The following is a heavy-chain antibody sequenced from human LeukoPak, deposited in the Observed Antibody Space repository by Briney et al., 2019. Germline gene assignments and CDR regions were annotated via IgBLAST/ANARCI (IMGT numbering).Heavy chain of an antibody. CDR3: AKDGFLLWRGAFDI. D-gene: IGHD2-21*01. J-gene: IGHJ3*02. CDR2: ISGSGGST. CDR1: GLSISSPW. V-gene: IGHV3-23*01. Sequence: GGSLRLSCVASGLSISSPWMSWVRQAPGKGLEWVSAISGSGGSTYYTDSVKGRFTISRDNSKNTLWLQMNSLRAEDTAVYYCAKDGFLLWRGAFDIWGQGTMVTVSS.